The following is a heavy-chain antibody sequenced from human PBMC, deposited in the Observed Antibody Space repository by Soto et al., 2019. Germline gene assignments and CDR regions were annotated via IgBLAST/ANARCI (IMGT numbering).Heavy chain of an antibody. J-gene: IGHJ4*02. V-gene: IGHV3-74*01. CDR3: TTVFEY. CDR2: IDGIGTGT. CDR1: GFTFTNSW. Sequence: EVQLVQSGGGSVQPGGSLRLSCAASGFTFTNSWMHWVRQVPGKGLVWVARIDGIGTGTSYSDSVRGRFTISRDNAENMLYLQMNSLRAEDTAVYYCTTVFEYWGRGTLVTVSS.